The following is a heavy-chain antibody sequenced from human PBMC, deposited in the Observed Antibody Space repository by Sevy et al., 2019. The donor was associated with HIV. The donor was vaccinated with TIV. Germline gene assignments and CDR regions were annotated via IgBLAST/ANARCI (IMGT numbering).Heavy chain of an antibody. J-gene: IGHJ3*02. CDR2: IYYSGST. V-gene: IGHV4-39*01. D-gene: IGHD3-10*01. CDR3: KTCGTSGGGPDAFDI. CDR1: GGSISSSSYY. Sequence: SETLSLTCTVSGGSISSSSYYWGWIRQPPGKGLEWIGSIYYSGSTCYNPSLKSRVTISVDTSKNQFSLKLSSVTAADTAVYDCKTCGTSGGGPDAFDIWGQGTMVTVSS.